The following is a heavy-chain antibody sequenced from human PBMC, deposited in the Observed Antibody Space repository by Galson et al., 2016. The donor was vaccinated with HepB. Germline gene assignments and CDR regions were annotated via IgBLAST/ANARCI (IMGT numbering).Heavy chain of an antibody. CDR1: GYVFTSYV. D-gene: IGHD1-1*01. CDR3: ARDPSVRLLRHFDL. Sequence: SVKVSCKASGYVFTSYVMNWVRQAPGQSLEWMGWINTKTGNPVYAQAFTGRFVFSVDTSVSTAYLQISSLKAEDTAVYYCARDPSVRLLRHFDLWGRGTLVTVSS. CDR2: INTKTGNP. V-gene: IGHV7-4-1*02. J-gene: IGHJ2*01.